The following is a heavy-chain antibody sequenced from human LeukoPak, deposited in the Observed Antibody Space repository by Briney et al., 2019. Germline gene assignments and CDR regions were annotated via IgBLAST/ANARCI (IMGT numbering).Heavy chain of an antibody. V-gene: IGHV4-34*01. CDR2: INHSGST. Sequence: SETLSLTCAVYGGSFSGYYWSWIRQPPGKGLEWIGEINHSGSTNYNPSLKSRVTISVDTSKNRFSLKLSSVTAADTAVYYCARAQYYYDSSPGLGWGYWGQGTLVTVSS. D-gene: IGHD3-22*01. J-gene: IGHJ4*02. CDR1: GGSFSGYY. CDR3: ARAQYYYDSSPGLGWGY.